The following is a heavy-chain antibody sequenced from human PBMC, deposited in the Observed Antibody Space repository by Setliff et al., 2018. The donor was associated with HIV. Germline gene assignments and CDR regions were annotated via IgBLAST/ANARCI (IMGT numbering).Heavy chain of an antibody. J-gene: IGHJ3*02. CDR3: ARATATKPFDI. V-gene: IGHV4-4*09. Sequence: SETLSLTCTVSGGSISSYYWSWIRQPPGKGLEWIGYIYTSGSTNYNPSLKSRVTISVDTSKNQFSLKLSSVTAADTALYYCARATATKPFDIWGQGTVVTVS. D-gene: IGHD5-18*01. CDR2: IYTSGST. CDR1: GGSISSYY.